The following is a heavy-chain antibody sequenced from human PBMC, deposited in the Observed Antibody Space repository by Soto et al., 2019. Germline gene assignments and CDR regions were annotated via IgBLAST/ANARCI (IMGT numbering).Heavy chain of an antibody. CDR1: SFVSYW. CDR3: ARHATYYDILTGYYFDY. CDR2: ISPGDSDT. V-gene: IGHV5-51*01. Sequence: SFVSYWGGGMRERAGKGLEWIGIISPGDSDTKYSRSFQGEVTISADKSISTAFLQWNSLKASDTAMYYCARHATYYDILTGYYFDYRGQRTPVTVSS. J-gene: IGHJ4*02. D-gene: IGHD3-9*01.